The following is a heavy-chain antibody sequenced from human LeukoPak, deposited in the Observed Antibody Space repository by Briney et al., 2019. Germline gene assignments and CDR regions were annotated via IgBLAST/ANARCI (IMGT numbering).Heavy chain of an antibody. D-gene: IGHD2-15*01. CDR2: IKLDDGET. J-gene: IGHJ4*02. Sequence: ASVKVSCKASEFTFIDYHMHWVRQAPGQGLEWMGWIKLDDGETKYAQKFQGRVTMTRDKSINTAYMELSRLRLDDAAVYYCAKAPVTSCRGAFCYPFDYWGQGTLVTVSS. V-gene: IGHV1-2*02. CDR3: AKAPVTSCRGAFCYPFDY. CDR1: EFTFIDYH.